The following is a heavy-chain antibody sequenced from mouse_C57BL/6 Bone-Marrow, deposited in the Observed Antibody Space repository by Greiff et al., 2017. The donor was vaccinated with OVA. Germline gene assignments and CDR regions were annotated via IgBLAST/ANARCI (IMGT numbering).Heavy chain of an antibody. J-gene: IGHJ2*01. Sequence: EVNVVESGGGLVKPGGSLKLSCAASGFTFSSYAMSWVRQTPEKRLEWVATISDGGSYTYYPDNVKGRFTISRDNAKNNLYLQMSHLKSEDTAMYYCAREALDYWGQGTTLTVSS. CDR1: GFTFSSYA. CDR2: ISDGGSYT. V-gene: IGHV5-4*01. CDR3: AREALDY.